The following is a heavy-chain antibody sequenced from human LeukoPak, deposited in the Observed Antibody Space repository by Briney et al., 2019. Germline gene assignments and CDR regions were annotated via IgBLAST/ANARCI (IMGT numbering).Heavy chain of an antibody. D-gene: IGHD6-19*01. Sequence: ASVKVSCKASGYTFTGYYMHWVRQAPGQGLEWMEWINPNSGGTNYAQKFQGRVTMTRDTSISTAYMELSMLRSDDTAVYYCARVRIAVAGKYYFDYWGQGTLVTVSS. J-gene: IGHJ4*02. CDR2: INPNSGGT. CDR3: ARVRIAVAGKYYFDY. CDR1: GYTFTGYY. V-gene: IGHV1-2*02.